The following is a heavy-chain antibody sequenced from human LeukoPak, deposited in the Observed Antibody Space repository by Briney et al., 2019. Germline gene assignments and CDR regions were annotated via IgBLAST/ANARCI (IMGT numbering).Heavy chain of an antibody. CDR3: AKDVVWYCTSTSCSSPGY. J-gene: IGHJ4*02. V-gene: IGHV3-30*02. Sequence: PGGSLSLSCAGSGFPFSSYGMHWVRQAPGKGLEGGAFIGYDGSNKYYADSVKGRFTISRDSSKNTLYLQMNSLRAEDTAAYYCAKDVVWYCTSTSCSSPGYWGQGTLVTVSS. D-gene: IGHD2-2*01. CDR1: GFPFSSYG. CDR2: IGYDGSNK.